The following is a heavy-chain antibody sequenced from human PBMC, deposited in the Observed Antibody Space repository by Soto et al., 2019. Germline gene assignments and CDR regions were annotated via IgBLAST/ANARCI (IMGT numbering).Heavy chain of an antibody. V-gene: IGHV3-23*01. CDR2: ISGGGGDT. CDR1: GFSYNSCA. J-gene: IGHJ4*02. CDR3: VRSFTWYSEADY. Sequence: PGGSLRLSCAASGFSYNSCALSWVRQAPGKGLEWVSSISGGGGDTSYADSVRGRFTISRDNSKNTLYLLMNSLRADDAAVYYCVRSFTWYSEADYWGQGTLVTVSS. D-gene: IGHD6-13*01.